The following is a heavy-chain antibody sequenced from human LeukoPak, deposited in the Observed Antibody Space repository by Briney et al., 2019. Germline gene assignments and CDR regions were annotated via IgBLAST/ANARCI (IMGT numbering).Heavy chain of an antibody. CDR2: ISGGGDNT. D-gene: IGHD3-16*01. J-gene: IGHJ1*01. CDR1: GFTFSSYS. CDR3: AIGSTVWGHEYFPH. V-gene: IGHV3-23*01. Sequence: PGGSLRLSCAASGFTFSSYSMSWVRRAPGKGLEWVLAISGGGDNTYYTDSVRGRFTISRDNSKATLYLQIYCLRDEDTAVYYCAIGSTVWGHEYFPHWGQGTLVTVSS.